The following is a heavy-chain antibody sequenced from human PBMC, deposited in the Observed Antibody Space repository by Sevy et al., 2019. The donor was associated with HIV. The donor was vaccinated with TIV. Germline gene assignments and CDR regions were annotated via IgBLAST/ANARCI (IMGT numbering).Heavy chain of an antibody. J-gene: IGHJ4*02. CDR1: GNTLTQLS. Sequence: ASVKVSCKVSGNTLTQLSMHWLRQVPGKGLEWMGSFDPEDDERIYAQKFQGRVTMTKDTSTDTDYMELSRRKSKDTAVYDCATTKDYYENGGHPFDYWGQGTLVTVSS. V-gene: IGHV1-24*01. CDR2: FDPEDDER. CDR3: ATTKDYYENGGHPFDY. D-gene: IGHD3-22*01.